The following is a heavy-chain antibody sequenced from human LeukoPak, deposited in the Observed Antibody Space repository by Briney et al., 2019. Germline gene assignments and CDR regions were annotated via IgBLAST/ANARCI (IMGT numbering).Heavy chain of an antibody. D-gene: IGHD3-22*01. CDR1: GFTFTDYY. V-gene: IGHV3-11*01. CDR3: ARGYGYYYDSSGYYYFDY. Sequence: PGVSLRLSCAASGFTFTDYYMSWIRQAPGKGLEWVSYISISSTTIYYADSVKGRFTFSRDNAKNSLYLQMNSLRAEDTAVYYCARGYGYYYDSSGYYYFDYWGQGTLVTVSS. J-gene: IGHJ4*02. CDR2: ISISSTTI.